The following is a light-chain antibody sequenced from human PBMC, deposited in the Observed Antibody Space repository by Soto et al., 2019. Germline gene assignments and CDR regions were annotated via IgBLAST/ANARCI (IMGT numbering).Light chain of an antibody. CDR2: DAS. Sequence: RSASVGDRVTITCRASQSISNYLAWYQQKPGKAPQLLIYDASTLESGVPSRFSGSGSGTEFALTIGGLQPDDFATYYCQQYDGEFLTFGQGTKVDIK. CDR1: QSISNY. V-gene: IGKV1-5*01. CDR3: QQYDGEFLT. J-gene: IGKJ1*01.